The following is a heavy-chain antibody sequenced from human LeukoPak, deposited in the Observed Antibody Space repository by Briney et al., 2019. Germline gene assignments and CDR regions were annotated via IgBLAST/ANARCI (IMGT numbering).Heavy chain of an antibody. V-gene: IGHV3-30*18. CDR1: GFTFSNYG. CDR3: AKDSSADDSSGYSYYFDY. Sequence: GGPLRLSCAASGFTFSNYGMHWVRQAPGKGLEWVAVISFDATNKYYADSVKGRFTISRDNSKNTLYLQMNSLRAEDTAVYYCAKDSSADDSSGYSYYFDYWGQGTLVTVSS. D-gene: IGHD3-22*01. J-gene: IGHJ4*02. CDR2: ISFDATNK.